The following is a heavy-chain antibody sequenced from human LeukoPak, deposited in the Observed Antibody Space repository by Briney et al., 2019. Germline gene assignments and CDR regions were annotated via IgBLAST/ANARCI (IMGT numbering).Heavy chain of an antibody. D-gene: IGHD6-6*01. CDR2: IYYSGST. CDR3: ARRVGIAARPGFDY. V-gene: IGHV4-39*01. CDR1: GGSISGSSYY. J-gene: IGHJ4*02. Sequence: PSETLSLTCTVSGGSISGSSYYWGWIRQPPGKGLEWIGSIYYSGSTYYNPSLKSRVTISVDTSKNQFSLKLSSVTAADTPVYYCARRVGIAARPGFDYWGQGTLVTVSS.